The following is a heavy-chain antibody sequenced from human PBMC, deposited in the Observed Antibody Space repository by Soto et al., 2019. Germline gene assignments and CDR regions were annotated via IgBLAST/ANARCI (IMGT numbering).Heavy chain of an antibody. CDR3: ARKTTATTTRRFLDS. V-gene: IGHV4-30-4*08. J-gene: IGHJ4*02. Sequence: TLSLTSTVSGSSISDEYHWTWVRQSPAKGLEWIGYISYTGTTYYNPSLQGRVSISADTSKNQFSLRMASVTAADTAVYYCARKTTATTTRRFLDSWGQRSLVTVSS. D-gene: IGHD4-17*01. CDR2: ISYTGTT. CDR1: GSSISDEYH.